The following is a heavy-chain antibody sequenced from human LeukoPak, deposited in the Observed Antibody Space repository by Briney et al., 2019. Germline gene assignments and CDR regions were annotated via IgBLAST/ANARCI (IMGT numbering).Heavy chain of an antibody. CDR1: GFTFSSYW. J-gene: IGHJ2*01. Sequence: GGSLRLSCAASGFTFSSYWMSWVRQAPGKGLEWVAFIRYDGSNKYCADSVKGRFTISRDNSKNTLYLQMNSLRAEDTAVYYCAKDGPKLRFLEWLLRNWYFDLWGRGTLVTVSS. CDR2: IRYDGSNK. CDR3: AKDGPKLRFLEWLLRNWYFDL. V-gene: IGHV3-30*02. D-gene: IGHD3-3*01.